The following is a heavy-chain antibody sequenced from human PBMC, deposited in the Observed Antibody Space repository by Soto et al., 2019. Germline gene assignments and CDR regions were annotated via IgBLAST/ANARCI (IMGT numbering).Heavy chain of an antibody. Sequence: QITLKESGPTLVKPTQTLTLTCTFSGFSLSTSGVGVGWIRQPPGKALEWLALIYWDDDKRYSPSLKSRLTIDKDTYKNQVVLTMTNMDPVDTATYYCAPTYYYDSSGYYYVHPWGQGTLVTVSS. D-gene: IGHD3-22*01. V-gene: IGHV2-5*02. J-gene: IGHJ5*02. CDR3: APTYYYDSSGYYYVHP. CDR1: GFSLSTSGVG. CDR2: IYWDDDK.